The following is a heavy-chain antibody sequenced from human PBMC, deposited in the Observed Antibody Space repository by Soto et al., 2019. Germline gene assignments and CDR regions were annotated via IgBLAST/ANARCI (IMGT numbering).Heavy chain of an antibody. J-gene: IGHJ4*02. CDR1: GGSISSGDYY. D-gene: IGHD3-22*01. CDR2: IYYSGST. Sequence: LSLTCTVSGGSISSGDYYWSWIRQPPGKGLEWIGYIYYSGSTYYNPSLKSRVTISVDTSKNQFSLKLSSVTAADTAVYYCAREADYYDSSGYYHIRYFDYWGQGTLVTVSS. V-gene: IGHV4-30-4*01. CDR3: AREADYYDSSGYYHIRYFDY.